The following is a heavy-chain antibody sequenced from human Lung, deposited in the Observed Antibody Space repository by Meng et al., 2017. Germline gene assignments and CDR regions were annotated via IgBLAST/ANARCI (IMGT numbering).Heavy chain of an antibody. D-gene: IGHD1-26*01. J-gene: IGHJ4*02. CDR2: IFHSGST. CDR1: GGSSTSSTW. V-gene: IGHV4-4*02. CDR3: ARFDISSSGRGDY. Sequence: QVAQQGAGPVLREPSGTLSFTCAVSGGSSTSSTWWSWVRQTPGKGLEWFREIFHSGSTNYNPPLESRVTISVDKSKNQFSLKVYSVTAADTATYYCARFDISSSGRGDYWGQGILVTVSS.